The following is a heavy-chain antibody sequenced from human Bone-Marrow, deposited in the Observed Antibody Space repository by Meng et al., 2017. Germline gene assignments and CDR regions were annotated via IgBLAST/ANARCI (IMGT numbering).Heavy chain of an antibody. CDR3: ARFTPFDY. J-gene: IGHJ4*02. CDR1: GFTFSSYW. Sequence: EVPLVESGGALVPPGGSLGLSCTASGFTFSSYWMHWVRQAPGKGPVWVSRINTDGSSTDYADSVKGRFTISRDNAKNTLYLQMNSLRAEDTAMYYCARFTPFDYWGQGTLVTVSS. CDR2: INTDGSST. V-gene: IGHV3-74*01.